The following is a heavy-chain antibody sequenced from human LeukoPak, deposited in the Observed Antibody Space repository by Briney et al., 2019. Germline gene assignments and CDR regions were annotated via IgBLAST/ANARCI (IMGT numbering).Heavy chain of an antibody. CDR2: INWNGGLK. Sequence: GGSLRLSCAASGFKFDDYGMSWVRQALGKGLEWVTGINWNGGLKNYADSVKGRFTISRDDARNSLYLQMNSLRAEDTALYYCAREHSSGWSYFSYWGQGTPVTVSS. V-gene: IGHV3-20*04. CDR1: GFKFDDYG. CDR3: AREHSSGWSYFSY. J-gene: IGHJ4*02. D-gene: IGHD6-19*01.